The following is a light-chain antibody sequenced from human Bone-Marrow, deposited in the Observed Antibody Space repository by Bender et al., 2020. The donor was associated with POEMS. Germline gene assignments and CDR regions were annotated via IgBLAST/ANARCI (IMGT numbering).Light chain of an antibody. CDR1: STDVGSYII. CDR2: EGS. CDR3: CSYAGSSTLV. J-gene: IGLJ3*02. Sequence: QSALTQPASVSGSPGQSITISCTGTSTDVGSYIIVSWYQQRPGKAPKLMIYEGSKRPSGVSNRFSASKSGNTASLTISGLQAEDEADYYCCSYAGSSTLVFGGGTKLTVL. V-gene: IGLV2-23*01.